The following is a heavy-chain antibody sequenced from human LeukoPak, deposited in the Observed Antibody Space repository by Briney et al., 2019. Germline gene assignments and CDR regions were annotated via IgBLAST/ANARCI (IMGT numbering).Heavy chain of an antibody. Sequence: SETLSLTCTVSGGSISSYYWSWIRQPPGKGLEWIGYIYYSGSTNYNPSLKSRVTISVDTSKNQFSLKLSSVTAADTAVYYCARGRDFDYWGQGTLVTVSS. CDR1: GGSISSYY. J-gene: IGHJ4*02. CDR3: ARGRDFDY. V-gene: IGHV4-59*12. CDR2: IYYSGST.